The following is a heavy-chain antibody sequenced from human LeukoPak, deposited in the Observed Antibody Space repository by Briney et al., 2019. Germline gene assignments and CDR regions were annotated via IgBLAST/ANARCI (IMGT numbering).Heavy chain of an antibody. Sequence: GGSLRLSCAASGFTFSNCGMHWVRQAPGKGLEWVAVIWYDGSNKYYADSVKGRFTISRGNSKNTLHLQMNSLRAEDTAVYYCAKDGGYCSGGSCYSGAEYFQHWGQGTLVTVSS. V-gene: IGHV3-33*06. CDR1: GFTFSNCG. CDR3: AKDGGYCSGGSCYSGAEYFQH. CDR2: IWYDGSNK. J-gene: IGHJ1*01. D-gene: IGHD2-15*01.